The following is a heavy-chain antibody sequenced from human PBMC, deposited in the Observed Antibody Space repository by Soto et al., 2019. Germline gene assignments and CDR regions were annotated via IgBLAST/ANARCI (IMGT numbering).Heavy chain of an antibody. CDR2: ISGSGGSI. CDR3: AKDGHYYDSSGLFDY. V-gene: IGHV3-23*01. D-gene: IGHD3-22*01. J-gene: IGHJ4*02. CDR1: GFTFSSYA. Sequence: GGSLRLSCAASGFTFSSYAMSWVRQAPGKGLEWVSAISGSGGSIYYADSVKGRFTISRDNSKNTLYLQMNSLRAEDTAVYYCAKDGHYYDSSGLFDYWGQGTLVTVSS.